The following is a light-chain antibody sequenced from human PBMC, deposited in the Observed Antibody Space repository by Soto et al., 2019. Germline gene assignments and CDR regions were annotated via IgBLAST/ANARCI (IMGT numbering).Light chain of an antibody. V-gene: IGKV3-11*01. Sequence: ETVLTQSPATLSLSPGERATLSCRASQSVSSYLAWYQQKPGQAPRLLIYDASNRATGIPARFSGSGSATDFTLTISSLEPEDFAVYYCQQRSNWPPEAFGQGTRLEIK. CDR2: DAS. CDR1: QSVSSY. J-gene: IGKJ5*01. CDR3: QQRSNWPPEA.